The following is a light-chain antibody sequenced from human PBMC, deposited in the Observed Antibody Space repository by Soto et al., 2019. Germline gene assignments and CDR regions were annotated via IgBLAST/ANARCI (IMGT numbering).Light chain of an antibody. CDR2: DVS. CDR1: SSDVGGYNY. Sequence: QSVLTQPASVSGSPGQSITISCTGTSSDVGGYNYVSWYQQHPGKAPKLMIYDVSNRPSGVSNRFSGSKSGNTASLTISGLQADDEAEYHCSSYAKICPRVFGGGTKLTVL. J-gene: IGLJ2*01. V-gene: IGLV2-14*03. CDR3: SSYAKICPRV.